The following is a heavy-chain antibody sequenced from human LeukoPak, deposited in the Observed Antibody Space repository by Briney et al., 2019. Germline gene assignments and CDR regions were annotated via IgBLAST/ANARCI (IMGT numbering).Heavy chain of an antibody. J-gene: IGHJ4*02. V-gene: IGHV4-34*01. Sequence: SETLSLTCAVYGGSFSGYYWSWIRQPPGKGLEWIGGINHSGSTNYNPSLKSRVTISVDTSKNQFSLKLSSVTAADTAVYYCARLRVNMVRGVAFDYWGQGTLVTVSS. CDR1: GGSFSGYY. D-gene: IGHD3-10*01. CDR2: INHSGST. CDR3: ARLRVNMVRGVAFDY.